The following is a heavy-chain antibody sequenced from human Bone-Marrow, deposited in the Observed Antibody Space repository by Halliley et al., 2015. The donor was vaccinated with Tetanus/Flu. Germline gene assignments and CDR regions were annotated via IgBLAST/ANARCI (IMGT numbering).Heavy chain of an antibody. CDR2: ISSRGDIT. J-gene: IGHJ4*02. CDR3: ATRGLSF. Sequence: SLRLSCVASGFTFSNYGMNWLRQAPGKGPEWVSSISSRGDITYYADSVEGRFTISRDNAKNSLSLQMNSLRVEDTALYYCATRGLSFWGQGAQVTVSS. V-gene: IGHV3-21*01. CDR1: GFTFSNYG. D-gene: IGHD5-12*01.